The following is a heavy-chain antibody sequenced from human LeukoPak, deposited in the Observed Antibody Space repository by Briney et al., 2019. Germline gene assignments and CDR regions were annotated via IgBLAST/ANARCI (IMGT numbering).Heavy chain of an antibody. V-gene: IGHV4-34*01. CDR3: ASPKRGCSYGYNY. J-gene: IGHJ4*02. D-gene: IGHD5-18*01. CDR2: INHSGST. Sequence: SETLSLTCAAYGGSFSGYYWSWIRQPPGKGLGWIGEINHSGSTNYNPSLKSRVTISVDTSKNQFSLKLSSVTAADTAVYYCASPKRGCSYGYNYWGQGTLVTVS. CDR1: GGSFSGYY.